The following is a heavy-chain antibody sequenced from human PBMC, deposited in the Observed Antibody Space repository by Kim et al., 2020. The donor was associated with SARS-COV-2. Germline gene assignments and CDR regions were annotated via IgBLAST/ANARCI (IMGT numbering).Heavy chain of an antibody. V-gene: IGHV4-39*07. CDR2: IYYSGST. CDR3: ARGDRVVTAPGPRQPGGALD. CDR1: GGSISSSSYY. D-gene: IGHD2-21*02. Sequence: SETLSLTCTVSGGSISSSSYYWGWIRQPPGKGLEWIGSIYYSGSTYYNPSLKSRVTISVDTTKNQFSLKLSSVTAADTAVYYCARGDRVVTAPGPRQPGGALDWGQGTLVTVSS. J-gene: IGHJ4*02.